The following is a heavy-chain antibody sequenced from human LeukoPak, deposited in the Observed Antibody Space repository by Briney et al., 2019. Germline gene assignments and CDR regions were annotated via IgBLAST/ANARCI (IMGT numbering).Heavy chain of an antibody. CDR3: ARANGAGRGAYYYYYMDV. Sequence: PSQTLSLTCAVSGGSISSGGYSWSWIRQPPGKGLEWIGYIYHSGSTYYNPSLKSRVTISVDRSKNQFSLKLSSVTAADTSVYYCARANGAGRGAYYYYYMDVWGKGTTVIVSS. J-gene: IGHJ6*03. D-gene: IGHD6-19*01. CDR1: GGSISSGGYS. CDR2: IYHSGST. V-gene: IGHV4-30-2*01.